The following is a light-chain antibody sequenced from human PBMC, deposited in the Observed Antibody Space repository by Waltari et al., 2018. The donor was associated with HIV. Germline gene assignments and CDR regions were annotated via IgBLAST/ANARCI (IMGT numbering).Light chain of an antibody. V-gene: IGKV3-11*01. J-gene: IGKJ4*01. Sequence: EIVLTQSPATLSLSPGERATLSCRASQSISTYLAWYQPKPGPAPKLLIFDAYNMATGIPARFSGSGSGTDVTLTISSLEPEDFAVYYCQQRSNLPRPTFGGGTKVEIK. CDR1: QSISTY. CDR3: QQRSNLPRPT. CDR2: DAY.